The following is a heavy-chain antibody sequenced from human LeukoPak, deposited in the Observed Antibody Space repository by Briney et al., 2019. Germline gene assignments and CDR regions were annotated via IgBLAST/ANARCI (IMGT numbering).Heavy chain of an antibody. D-gene: IGHD5-12*01. CDR3: ARDQANSGYDSLKVR. CDR2: IYHSGST. Sequence: SETLSLTCTVSGGSISSGGYYWSWIRQPPGKGLEWIGYIYHSGSTYYNPSLKSRVTISVDRSKNQFSLKLSSVTAADTAVYYCARDQANSGYDSLKVRWGQGTLVTVSS. CDR1: GGSISSGGYY. J-gene: IGHJ4*02. V-gene: IGHV4-30-2*01.